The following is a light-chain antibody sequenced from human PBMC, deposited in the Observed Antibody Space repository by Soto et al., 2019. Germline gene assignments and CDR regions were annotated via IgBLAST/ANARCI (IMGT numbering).Light chain of an antibody. V-gene: IGKV1-39*01. CDR1: QSVSTR. CDR3: QQSFSTPWT. CDR2: DAS. Sequence: DIQMTQSPSSLSASVGDRVTIICRASQSVSTRLAWYQQKPGKAPKVLIYDASSWAGGVPSRFSGSGSGTGFTLTISSLQPEDFATYYCQQSFSTPWTFGQGTKVDIK. J-gene: IGKJ1*01.